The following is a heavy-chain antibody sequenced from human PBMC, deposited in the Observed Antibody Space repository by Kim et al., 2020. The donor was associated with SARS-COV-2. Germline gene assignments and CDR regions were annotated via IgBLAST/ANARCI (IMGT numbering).Heavy chain of an antibody. CDR2: IYESGSA. D-gene: IGHD6-13*01. CDR3: TRDLSAAGEGDH. V-gene: IGHV4-39*07. Sequence: SETLSLTCTVSGDSISSSAYYWGWVRQPPGKGLEWIGNIYESGSAYYSPSLKSRVTISVDPSKNRFSLKLSSVTAADTAIYYCTRDLSAAGEGDHWGQGT. J-gene: IGHJ4*02. CDR1: GDSISSSAYY.